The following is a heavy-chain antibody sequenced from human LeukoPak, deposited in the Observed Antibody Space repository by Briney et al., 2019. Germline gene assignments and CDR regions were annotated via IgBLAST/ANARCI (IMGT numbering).Heavy chain of an antibody. Sequence: ASVKVSCKASGYTFTCYGISWVRQAPGQGLEWMGWISAYNGNTNYAQKLQGRVTMTTDTSTSTAYMELRSLRSDDTAVYYCARALYSSSWFYFDYWGQGTLVTVSS. V-gene: IGHV1-18*01. D-gene: IGHD6-13*01. J-gene: IGHJ4*02. CDR1: GYTFTCYG. CDR3: ARALYSSSWFYFDY. CDR2: ISAYNGNT.